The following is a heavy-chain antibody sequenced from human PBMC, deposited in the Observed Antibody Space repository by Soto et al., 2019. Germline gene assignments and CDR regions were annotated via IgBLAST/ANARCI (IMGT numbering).Heavy chain of an antibody. J-gene: IGHJ4*02. CDR1: GYTLTGLS. V-gene: IGHV1-24*01. CDR2: FDPEDGET. D-gene: IGHD3-3*01. Sequence: ASVKVSCKVSGYTLTGLSMHWVRQAPGKGLEWMGGFDPEDGETIYAQKFQGRVTMTEDTSTDTAYMELSSLRSEDTAVYYCATLFWSGYYFDYWGQGTLVTVS. CDR3: ATLFWSGYYFDY.